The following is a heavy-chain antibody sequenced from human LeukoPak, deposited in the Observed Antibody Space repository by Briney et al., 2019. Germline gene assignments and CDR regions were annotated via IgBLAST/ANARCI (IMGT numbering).Heavy chain of an antibody. CDR2: ISGSGGST. CDR1: GFTFSSYA. Sequence: GGSLRLSCAASGFTFSSYAMSWVRQAPGKGLEWVSAISGSGGSTYYADSVKGRFTISRDNSKNTLYLQMNRLRAEDTAVYYCAKDPCRYCSSTTLNYWGQGTLVTVSS. J-gene: IGHJ4*02. D-gene: IGHD2-2*01. V-gene: IGHV3-23*01. CDR3: AKDPCRYCSSTTLNY.